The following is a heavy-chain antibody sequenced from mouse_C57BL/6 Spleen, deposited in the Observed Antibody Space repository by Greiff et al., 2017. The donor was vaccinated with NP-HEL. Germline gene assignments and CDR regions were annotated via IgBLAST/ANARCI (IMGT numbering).Heavy chain of an antibody. Sequence: VQLQQPGAELVRPGSSVKLSCKASGYTFTSYWMHWVKQRPIQGLEWIGNIDPSDSETHYNQKFKDKATLTVDKSSSTAYMRLSSLTSEDSAVYYCARGRYYGSSFAYWGQGTLVTVSA. D-gene: IGHD1-1*01. CDR3: ARGRYYGSSFAY. V-gene: IGHV1-52*01. CDR1: GYTFTSYW. CDR2: IDPSDSET. J-gene: IGHJ3*01.